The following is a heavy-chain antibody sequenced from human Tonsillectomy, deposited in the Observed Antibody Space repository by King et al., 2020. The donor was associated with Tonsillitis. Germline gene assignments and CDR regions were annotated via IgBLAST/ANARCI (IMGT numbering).Heavy chain of an antibody. V-gene: IGHV1-8*01. J-gene: IGHJ4*02. CDR2: MNPNSGNT. D-gene: IGHD6-19*01. CDR1: GYTFTSYD. CDR3: ARPKLIAVAGDFDY. Sequence: VQLVESGAEVKKPGASVKVSCKASGYTFTSYDINWVRQATGQGLEGMGWMNPNSGNTGYTQKFQGRVTMTRNTSISTAYMELSSLRSEDTAVYYCARPKLIAVAGDFDYWGQGTLVTVSS.